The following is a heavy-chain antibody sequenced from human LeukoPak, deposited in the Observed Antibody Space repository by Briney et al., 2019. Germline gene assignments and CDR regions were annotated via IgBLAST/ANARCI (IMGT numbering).Heavy chain of an antibody. CDR2: INYHGSDK. V-gene: IGHV3-7*01. CDR1: GFTFSDYW. J-gene: IGHJ4*02. D-gene: IGHD2-21*02. Sequence: GRSLTLSCAASGFTFSDYWMQWVRQAPGKGPEWVANINYHGSDKYLVDSVKGRFTISRDNAKNSLFLQMNSLRDEDTAVYYCTRGDPDYWGQGTLVTVSS. CDR3: TRGDPDY.